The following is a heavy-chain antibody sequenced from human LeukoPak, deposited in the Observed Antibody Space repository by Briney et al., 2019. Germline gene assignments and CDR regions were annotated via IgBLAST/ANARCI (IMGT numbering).Heavy chain of an antibody. CDR2: TYYRSKWYN. V-gene: IGHV6-1*01. D-gene: IGHD5-24*01. J-gene: IGHJ5*02. Sequence: SQTLSLTCAISGDSVSSNSAAWNWIRQSPSRGLEWLGRTYYRSKWYNDYAVSVKSRITINPDTSKNQFSLQLNSVTPEDTAVYYCARAILEMATIWYNWFDPWGQGTLVTVSS. CDR1: GDSVSSNSAA. CDR3: ARAILEMATIWYNWFDP.